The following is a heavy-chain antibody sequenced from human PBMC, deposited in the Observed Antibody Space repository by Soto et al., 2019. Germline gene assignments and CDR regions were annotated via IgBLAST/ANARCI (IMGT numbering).Heavy chain of an antibody. CDR3: ATASYVQLDHFKY. CDR2: IYPGDSDT. J-gene: IGHJ1*01. V-gene: IGHV5-51*01. Sequence: GESLKISCKDSGYNFTNYWIAWVRQMPGKGLEWMGIIYPGDSDTRYSPSFQGQVTISADKSISTAYLQWTSLNASDTAIYYCATASYVQLDHFKYLGHGTLVTVSS. D-gene: IGHD1-1*01. CDR1: GYNFTNYW.